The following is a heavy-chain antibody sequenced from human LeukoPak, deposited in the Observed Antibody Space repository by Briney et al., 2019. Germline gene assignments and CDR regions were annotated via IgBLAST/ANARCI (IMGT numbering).Heavy chain of an antibody. CDR3: ASQAILAAADTDY. Sequence: PSEPLSLTCTVSGGSISSSSYYWGWIRQPPGKGLECIGSIYHSGTTYYNPSLKSRVTISVDTSKNQFSLKLSSVTAADTAIYYCASQAILAAADTDYWGQGTLVTVSS. J-gene: IGHJ4*02. D-gene: IGHD6-13*01. CDR2: IYHSGTT. CDR1: GGSISSSSYY. V-gene: IGHV4-39*01.